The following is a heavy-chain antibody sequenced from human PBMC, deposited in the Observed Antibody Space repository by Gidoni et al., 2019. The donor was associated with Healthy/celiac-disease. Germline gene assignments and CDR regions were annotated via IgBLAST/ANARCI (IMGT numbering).Heavy chain of an antibody. CDR3: ANLGATNYFDY. CDR2: ISGSGGST. J-gene: IGHJ4*02. Sequence: EVQLLESGGGLVQPGWSLRLSCAASVFTFSSSAMSWVRQAPGKGLEWVSTISGSGGSTYYADSVKGRFTISRDNSKNTLYLQMNSLRAEDTAVYYCANLGATNYFDYWGQGTLVTVSS. D-gene: IGHD1-26*01. CDR1: VFTFSSSA. V-gene: IGHV3-23*01.